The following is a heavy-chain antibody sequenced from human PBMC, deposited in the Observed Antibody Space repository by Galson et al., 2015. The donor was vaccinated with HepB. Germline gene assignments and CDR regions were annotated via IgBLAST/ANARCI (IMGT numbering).Heavy chain of an antibody. J-gene: IGHJ2*01. CDR2: ISYDGSNK. Sequence: SLRLSCAASGFTFSSYAMHWVRQALGKGLEWVAVISYDGSNKYYADSVKGRFTISRDNSKNTLYLQMNSLRAEDTAVYYCAREGKGFGELRSYWYFDLWGRGTLVTVSS. CDR1: GFTFSSYA. V-gene: IGHV3-30*04. CDR3: AREGKGFGELRSYWYFDL. D-gene: IGHD3-10*01.